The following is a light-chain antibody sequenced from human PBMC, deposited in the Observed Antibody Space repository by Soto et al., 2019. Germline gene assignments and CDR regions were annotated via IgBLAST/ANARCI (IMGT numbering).Light chain of an antibody. Sequence: MVLTHSPCTLSRSPSYRATLSFMSIETVTGKYLAWYQQKVGQAPRLLIFAASNRATGIPDRFSGSGSGTDFTLTISRLEPEDFAMYFCQQYSSPPQTFGQGTKVDTK. J-gene: IGKJ1*01. V-gene: IGKV3-20*01. CDR2: AAS. CDR1: ETVTGKY. CDR3: QQYSSPPQT.